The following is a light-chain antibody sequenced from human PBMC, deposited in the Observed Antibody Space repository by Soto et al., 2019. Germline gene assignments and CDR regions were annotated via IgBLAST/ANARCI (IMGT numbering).Light chain of an antibody. V-gene: IGKV1-39*01. CDR2: DAS. Sequence: DIQMTEAPSTLSPSVGDRDKITCRASQSSSVWLACYQQKPGKAPRVLIWDASSLQRGVPSRFSGSGSGTEFTLTIASLLPEDFATYYCQQSYGTPKTFGQGTKVDI. J-gene: IGKJ1*01. CDR3: QQSYGTPKT. CDR1: QSSSVW.